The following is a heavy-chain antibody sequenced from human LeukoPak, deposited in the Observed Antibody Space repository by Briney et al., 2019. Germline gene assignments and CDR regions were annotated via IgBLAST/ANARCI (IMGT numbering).Heavy chain of an antibody. J-gene: IGHJ4*02. V-gene: IGHV4-61*08. CDR2: IYYSRST. D-gene: IGHD3-10*01. Sequence: SETLSLTCTVSGGSVGSGGYYWSWIRQPPGKGLEWIGYIYYSRSTTYNPSLNSRVTISVDTSKNKFSLKLSSVTAADTAVYYCAKVPISTSARGYFDYWGQGTLVTVSS. CDR1: GGSVGSGGYY. CDR3: AKVPISTSARGYFDY.